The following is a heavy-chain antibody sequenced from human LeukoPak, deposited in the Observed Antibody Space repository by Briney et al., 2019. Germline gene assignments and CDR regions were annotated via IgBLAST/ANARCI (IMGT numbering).Heavy chain of an antibody. V-gene: IGHV3-23*01. J-gene: IGHJ1*01. CDR2: ISESGGST. Sequence: GGPLRLSCAASGFTFSSYAMSWVRQAPGKGLEWVSGISESGGSTYYADSVKGRFTISRDNSKNTLYLQMNSLRAEDTAVYYCAKSFSALFNYYDSSGYAQHWGQGTLVTVSS. CDR1: GFTFSSYA. CDR3: AKSFSALFNYYDSSGYAQH. D-gene: IGHD3-22*01.